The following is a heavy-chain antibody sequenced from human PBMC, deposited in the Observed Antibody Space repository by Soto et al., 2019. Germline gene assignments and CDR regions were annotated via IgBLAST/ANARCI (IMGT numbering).Heavy chain of an antibody. CDR3: AREVRSQWLLLYYFDY. D-gene: IGHD3-22*01. CDR1: GGSISSGDYY. Sequence: SETLSLTCTVSGGSISSGDYYWSWIRQPPGKGLEWIGYIYYSGSTYYNPSLKSRVTISVDTSKNQYSLKLSSVTAADTAVYYCAREVRSQWLLLYYFDYWGHGTLVTVSS. J-gene: IGHJ4*01. V-gene: IGHV4-30-4*01. CDR2: IYYSGST.